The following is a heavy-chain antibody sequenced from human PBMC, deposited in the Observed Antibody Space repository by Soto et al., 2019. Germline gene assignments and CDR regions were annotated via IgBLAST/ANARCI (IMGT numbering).Heavy chain of an antibody. J-gene: IGHJ5*02. Sequence: SETLSLTCAVYGGSFSGYYWTWIRQPPGRGLEWIGGINHSGSTNSNPSLKSRVTISVDTSKNQFSLKLSSVTAADTAVYYCARGLRYYDFLTGYSRGGWFDPWGQGTLVTVSS. CDR1: GGSFSGYY. CDR2: INHSGST. CDR3: ARGLRYYDFLTGYSRGGWFDP. V-gene: IGHV4-34*01. D-gene: IGHD3-9*01.